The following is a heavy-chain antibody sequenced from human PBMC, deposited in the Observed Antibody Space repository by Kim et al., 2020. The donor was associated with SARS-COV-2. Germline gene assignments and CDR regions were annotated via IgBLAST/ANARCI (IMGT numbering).Heavy chain of an antibody. CDR1: GGSFSGYY. J-gene: IGHJ6*02. V-gene: IGHV4-34*01. D-gene: IGHD5-12*01. CDR2: INHSGST. CDR3: ARGIGGYDFPNYYYYYGMDV. Sequence: SETLSLTCAVYGGSFSGYYWSWIRQPPGKGLEWIGEINHSGSTNYNPSLKSRVTISVDTSKNQFSLKLSSVTAADTAVYYCARGIGGYDFPNYYYYYGMDVWGQGTTVTVSS.